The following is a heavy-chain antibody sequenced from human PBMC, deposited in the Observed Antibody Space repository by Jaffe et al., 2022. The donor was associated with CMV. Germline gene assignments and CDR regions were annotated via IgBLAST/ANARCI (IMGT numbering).Heavy chain of an antibody. CDR2: IYTSGST. Sequence: QVQLQESGPGLVKPSETLSLTCTVSGGSISSYYWSWIRQPAGKGLEWIGRIYTSGSTNYNPSLKSRVTMSVDTSKNQFSLKLSSVTAADTAVYYCARVNAVAGTRGDYFDYWGQGTLVTVSS. CDR3: ARVNAVAGTRGDYFDY. J-gene: IGHJ4*02. V-gene: IGHV4-4*07. CDR1: GGSISSYY. D-gene: IGHD6-19*01.